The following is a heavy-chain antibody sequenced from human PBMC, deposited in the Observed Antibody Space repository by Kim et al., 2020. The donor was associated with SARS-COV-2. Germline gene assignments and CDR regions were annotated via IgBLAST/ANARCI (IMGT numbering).Heavy chain of an antibody. V-gene: IGHV4-59*08. D-gene: IGHD1-7*01. CDR3: ARQGNSRNYYFDY. J-gene: IGHJ4*02. Sequence: NNPSLQSRVPTSLDTSPAQFSLKLTSVTAADTSVYFCARQGNSRNYYFDYWGQGTLVTVSS.